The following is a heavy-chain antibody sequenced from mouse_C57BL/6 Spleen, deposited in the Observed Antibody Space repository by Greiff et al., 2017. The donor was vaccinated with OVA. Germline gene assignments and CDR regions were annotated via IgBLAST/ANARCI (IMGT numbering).Heavy chain of an antibody. CDR2: IDPETGGT. D-gene: IGHD1-1*01. CDR1: GYTFTDYE. CDR3: TRRDYYGSSPYWYFDV. J-gene: IGHJ1*03. V-gene: IGHV1-15*01. Sequence: VKLVESGAELVRPGASVTLSCKASGYTFTDYEMHWVKQTPVHGLEWIGAIDPETGGTAYNQKFKGKAILTADKSSSTAYMELRSLTSEDSAVYYCTRRDYYGSSPYWYFDVWGTGTTVTVSS.